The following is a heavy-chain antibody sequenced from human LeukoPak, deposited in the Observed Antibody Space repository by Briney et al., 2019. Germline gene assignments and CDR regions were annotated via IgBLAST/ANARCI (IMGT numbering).Heavy chain of an antibody. Sequence: GGSLRLSCAASGFTLSDYYMSWIRQAPGKGLEWVSYISSSGSTIYYADSVKGRFTISRDNAKNSLYLQMNSLRAEDTAVYYCARDPRPAISRFHWGQGTLVTVSS. CDR1: GFTLSDYY. J-gene: IGHJ4*02. V-gene: IGHV3-11*01. D-gene: IGHD2-21*01. CDR3: ARDPRPAISRFH. CDR2: ISSSGSTI.